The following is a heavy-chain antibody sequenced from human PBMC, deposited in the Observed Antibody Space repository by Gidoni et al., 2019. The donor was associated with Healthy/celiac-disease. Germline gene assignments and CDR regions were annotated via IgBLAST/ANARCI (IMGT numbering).Heavy chain of an antibody. V-gene: IGHV3-30*18. D-gene: IGHD6-19*01. CDR3: AKDSSGLGY. CDR2: ISYDGSNK. Sequence: QLVESGGGVVQPGRSLSLSCAASGFTFSSYGMHWVRQAPGKGLEWGAVISYDGSNKYYADSVKGRFTISRDNSKNTLYLQMNSLRAEDTAVYYCAKDSSGLGYWGQGTLVTVSS. J-gene: IGHJ4*02. CDR1: GFTFSSYG.